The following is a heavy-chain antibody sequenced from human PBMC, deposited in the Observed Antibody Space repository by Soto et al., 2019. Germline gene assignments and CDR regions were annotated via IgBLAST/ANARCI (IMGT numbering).Heavy chain of an antibody. D-gene: IGHD6-13*01. Sequence: GESLKISCKGSVYSFTTYWIAWVRQMPGKGLEWMGVIYPGDSDTRYSPSFQGQVTISADKSISTAYLQWSSLKASDTAMYYCARRYSSSWPADYWGQGTLVTVSS. CDR2: IYPGDSDT. CDR3: ARRYSSSWPADY. J-gene: IGHJ4*02. CDR1: VYSFTTYW. V-gene: IGHV5-51*01.